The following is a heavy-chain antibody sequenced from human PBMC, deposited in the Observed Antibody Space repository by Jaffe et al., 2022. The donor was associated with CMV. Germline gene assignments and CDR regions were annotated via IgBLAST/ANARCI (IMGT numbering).Heavy chain of an antibody. CDR1: GFTFSSYA. V-gene: IGHV3-64D*06. J-gene: IGHJ4*02. CDR3: VKPRRYSSSWYFDY. CDR2: ISSNGGST. Sequence: EVQLVESGGGLVQPGGSLRLSCSASGFTFSSYAMHWVRQAPGKGLEYVSAISSNGGSTYYADSVKGRFTISRDNSKNTLYLQMSSLRAEDTAVYYCVKPRRYSSSWYFDYWGQGTLVTVSS. D-gene: IGHD6-13*01.